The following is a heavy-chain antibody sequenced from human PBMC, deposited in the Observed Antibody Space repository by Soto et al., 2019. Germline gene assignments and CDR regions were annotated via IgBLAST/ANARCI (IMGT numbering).Heavy chain of an antibody. V-gene: IGHV4-34*11. D-gene: IGHD1-26*01. CDR1: GGSFSGYY. Sequence: SETLSLTCAVYGGSFSGYYWSWIRQPPGEGLEWIGYITDSGGTSYNPSLKSRATISGATSKNHLSLYLNSVTAADTAVYFCARLGGALHPLSALDIWGQGTTVTVSS. CDR3: ARLGGALHPLSALDI. CDR2: ITDSGGT. J-gene: IGHJ3*02.